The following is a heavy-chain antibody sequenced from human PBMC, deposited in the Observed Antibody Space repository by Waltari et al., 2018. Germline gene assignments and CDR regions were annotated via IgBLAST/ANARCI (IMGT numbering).Heavy chain of an antibody. Sequence: EVQLVESGGGLVQPGGSLRLSCAASGFTFSSYSMNWVRQAPGKGLEWVSYINSSSSTIYYADSVKGRFTISRDNAKNSLYLQMNSLRAEDTAVYYCARTSSGYSYYFAYWGQGTLVTVSS. CDR3: ARTSSGYSYYFAY. J-gene: IGHJ4*02. D-gene: IGHD3-22*01. CDR1: GFTFSSYS. CDR2: INSSSSTI. V-gene: IGHV3-48*04.